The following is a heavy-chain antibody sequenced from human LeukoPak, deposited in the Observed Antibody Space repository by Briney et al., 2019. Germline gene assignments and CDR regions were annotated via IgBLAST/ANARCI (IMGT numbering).Heavy chain of an antibody. Sequence: GASVKVSCKASGYTFTSYIISWVRQAPGQGLEWMGWINAYNGNTDYAQRVQGRVTMTTDTSTSTAYMEVRSLRSDDTAVYYCARDRHIAAAVYYYYMDVWGKGTTVTVSS. J-gene: IGHJ6*03. CDR2: INAYNGNT. D-gene: IGHD6-13*01. CDR1: GYTFTSYI. CDR3: ARDRHIAAAVYYYYMDV. V-gene: IGHV1-18*01.